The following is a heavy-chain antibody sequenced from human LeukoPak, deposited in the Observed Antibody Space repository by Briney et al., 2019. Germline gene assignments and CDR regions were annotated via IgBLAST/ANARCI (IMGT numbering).Heavy chain of an antibody. CDR2: ITGSGSTI. J-gene: IGHJ5*02. V-gene: IGHV3-48*03. CDR3: ARELETSIAARPRSYGWFDP. Sequence: GGSLRLSCAASGFTFTTYALTWVRQAPGKGLEWVSAITGSGSTIYYADSVKGRFTISRDNAKNSLYLQMNSLRAEDTAVYYCARELETSIAARPRSYGWFDPWGQGTLVTVSS. D-gene: IGHD6-6*01. CDR1: GFTFTTYA.